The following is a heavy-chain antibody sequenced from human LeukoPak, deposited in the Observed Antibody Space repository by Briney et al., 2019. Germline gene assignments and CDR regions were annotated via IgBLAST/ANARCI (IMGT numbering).Heavy chain of an antibody. CDR1: GYTFTSYE. D-gene: IGHD2-21*02. J-gene: IGHJ6*02. CDR2: INHDRGNT. V-gene: IGHV1-8*01. CDR3: ARDFGDFGATAKTYYYFVRHV. Sequence: GASVKLSCKASGYTFTSYEIDWVRQATGQGLEWMGWINHDRGNTGYVQKLQGRFTMTRDTSIGSVYLQLSSLRSEDTAVYYCARDFGDFGATAKTYYYFVRHVWAEGT.